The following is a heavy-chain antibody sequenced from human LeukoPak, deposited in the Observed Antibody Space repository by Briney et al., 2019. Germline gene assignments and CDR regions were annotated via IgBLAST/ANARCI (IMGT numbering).Heavy chain of an antibody. CDR2: IFYSGST. Sequence: PSETLSLTCTVSGGSISSTSYYWGWIRQPPGKGLEWIGSIFYSGSTFYNPSLKSRVTMSVDTSKNQFSLKLSSVTAADTAVYYCARPSTGYPMGPGTLVTVSS. V-gene: IGHV4-39*01. CDR3: ARPSTGYP. CDR1: GGSISSTSYY. J-gene: IGHJ5*02. D-gene: IGHD1-14*01.